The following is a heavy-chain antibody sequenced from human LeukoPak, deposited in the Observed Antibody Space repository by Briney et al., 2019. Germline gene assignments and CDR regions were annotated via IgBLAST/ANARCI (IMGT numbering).Heavy chain of an antibody. CDR3: AKDLYYYNRGGFDY. CDR2: ISYDGSNK. D-gene: IGHD3-22*01. Sequence: ERSLRLSCAASGFTFSNYGMHWVRQAPGKGLEWVAVISYDGSNKYYADSVKGRFTISRDNSKNTLFLQMNSLRAEDTAVYYCAKDLYYYNRGGFDYWGQGILVSVSS. J-gene: IGHJ4*02. V-gene: IGHV3-30*18. CDR1: GFTFSNYG.